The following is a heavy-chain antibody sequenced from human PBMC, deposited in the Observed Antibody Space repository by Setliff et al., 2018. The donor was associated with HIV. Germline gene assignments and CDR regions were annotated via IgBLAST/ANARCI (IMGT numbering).Heavy chain of an antibody. D-gene: IGHD3-10*01. Sequence: SETLSLTCTVSGAYISSYYWSWIRQPPGKGLEWIGDIYYSGNTHFNPSLKSRVTISLDTSKNQFSLKLSSVTAADTAVYYCAREGARHYGSGRYHSWFDPWGQGTQVTVSS. CDR1: GAYISSYY. CDR3: AREGARHYGSGRYHSWFDP. CDR2: IYYSGNT. V-gene: IGHV4-59*12. J-gene: IGHJ5*02.